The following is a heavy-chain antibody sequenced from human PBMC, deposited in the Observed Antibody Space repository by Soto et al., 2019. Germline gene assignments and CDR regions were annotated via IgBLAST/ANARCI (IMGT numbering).Heavy chain of an antibody. V-gene: IGHV3-53*01. D-gene: IGHD2-15*01. CDR2: IYSGGST. CDR3: ARRYCSGGSCFFGMDV. Sequence: QPGGSLRLSCAASGFTVSSNYMSWVRQAPGKGLEWVSVIYSGGSTYYADSVKGRFTISRDNSKNTLYLQMNSLRAEDTAVYYCARRYCSGGSCFFGMDVWGQGTTVTVSS. J-gene: IGHJ6*02. CDR1: GFTVSSNY.